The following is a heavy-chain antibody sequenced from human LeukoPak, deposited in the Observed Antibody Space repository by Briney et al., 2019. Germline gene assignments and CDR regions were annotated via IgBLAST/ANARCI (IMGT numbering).Heavy chain of an antibody. CDR2: ISGSGGET. J-gene: IGHJ4*02. D-gene: IGHD1-26*01. CDR3: AKGRSGTYSPTWDY. Sequence: GGSLRLSCAASGSTFSSYAMSWVRQAPGKGLEWVSGISGSGGETHYIDSVKGRFTISRDNSKNTLYLQMNSLRVEDTAVYYCAKGRSGTYSPTWDYWGQGTLVTVSS. CDR1: GSTFSSYA. V-gene: IGHV3-23*01.